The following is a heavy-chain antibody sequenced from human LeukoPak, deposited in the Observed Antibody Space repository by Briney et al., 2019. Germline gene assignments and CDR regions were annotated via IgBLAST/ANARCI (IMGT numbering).Heavy chain of an antibody. J-gene: IGHJ6*03. D-gene: IGHD2-2*01. CDR2: INWNGGST. V-gene: IGHV3-20*04. CDR3: ARGHCSSTSCRTVYYYMDV. CDR1: GFTFDDYG. Sequence: AGGSLRLSCAASGFTFDDYGMSWVRQAPGKGLEWVSDINWNGGSTGYADSVKGRFTISRDNAKNSLYLQMNSLRAEDTALYYCARGHCSSTSCRTVYYYMDVWGKGTTVTVSS.